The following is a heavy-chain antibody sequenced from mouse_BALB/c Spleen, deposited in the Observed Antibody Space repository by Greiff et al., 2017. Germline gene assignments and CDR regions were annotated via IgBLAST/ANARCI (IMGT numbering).Heavy chain of an antibody. CDR3: ERGGAFITADVDY. CDR2: INPSTGYT. Sequence: QVQLQQSGAELAKPGASVKMSCTASGCTFTSYWMHWVKQRPGQGLEWIGYINPSTGYTEYTQKFKDKATLTADKSSSTAYMQLSSLTSEDSAVYYCERGGAFITADVDYWGQGTTLTVSS. CDR1: GCTFTSYW. V-gene: IGHV1-7*01. D-gene: IGHD1-1*01. J-gene: IGHJ2*01.